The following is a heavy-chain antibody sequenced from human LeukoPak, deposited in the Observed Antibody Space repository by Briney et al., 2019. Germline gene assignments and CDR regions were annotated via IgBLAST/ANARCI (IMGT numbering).Heavy chain of an antibody. J-gene: IGHJ4*02. CDR3: ARGIAVAGSRFDY. CDR2: VSSTGSA. D-gene: IGHD6-19*01. CDR1: GGSLSSGRDS. Sequence: PSETLSLTCTVSGGSLSSGRDSWSWVRQSAGKGLEWIGRVSSTGSANYNAALKSRLAISVDTSKNQFSLNLSSVTAADTAVYYCARGIAVAGSRFDYWGQGTLVTVSS. V-gene: IGHV4-61*02.